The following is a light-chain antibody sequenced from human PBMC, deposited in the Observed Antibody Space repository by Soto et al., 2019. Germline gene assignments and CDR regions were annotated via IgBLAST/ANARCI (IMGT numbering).Light chain of an antibody. J-gene: IGKJ1*01. V-gene: IGKV1-17*01. CDR1: QAIRDD. CDR2: GGS. Sequence: DIQMTQSTSSLSASVGDRVTITCRASQAIRDDLGWFQQKPGKAPKRLIYGGSTLHSGVSSRFSGSGSGTEFTLTISSLQAADFATYYCLQYYAYPRTFGQGTKVEIK. CDR3: LQYYAYPRT.